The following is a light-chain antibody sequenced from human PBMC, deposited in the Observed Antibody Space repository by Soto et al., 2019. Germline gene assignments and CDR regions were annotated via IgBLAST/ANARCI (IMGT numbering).Light chain of an antibody. CDR3: QQYNNWPS. V-gene: IGKV3-15*01. Sequence: EIVMKQSPATLSVSPGERATLSCRASQSVSSNLAWYQQKPGQAPRLLIYGASTRATGIPARFIGSLSGTDFTLTITSLQSEDFPVYYCQQYNNWPSLGLGTKLEIK. CDR1: QSVSSN. J-gene: IGKJ2*01. CDR2: GAS.